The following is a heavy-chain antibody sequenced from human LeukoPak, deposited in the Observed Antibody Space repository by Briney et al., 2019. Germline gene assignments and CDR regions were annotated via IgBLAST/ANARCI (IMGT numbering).Heavy chain of an antibody. Sequence: SETLSLTCTVSGGSISSSNFYWGWIRQPPGKGLEWIGSIYYSGITYYNPSLKGRVTISVNTSKNQFSLKLSSVTAADTAVYYCARHRGGSPLFDYWGQGTLVTVSS. D-gene: IGHD1-26*01. CDR1: GGSISSSNFY. CDR3: ARHRGGSPLFDY. V-gene: IGHV4-39*01. CDR2: IYYSGIT. J-gene: IGHJ4*02.